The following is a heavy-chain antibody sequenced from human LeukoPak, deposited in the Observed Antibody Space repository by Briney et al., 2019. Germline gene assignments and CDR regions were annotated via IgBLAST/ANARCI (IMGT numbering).Heavy chain of an antibody. V-gene: IGHV3-33*01. CDR3: ARGNYGSGSNYNYGMDV. Sequence: PGGSLRLSCAASGFTFSRYGMHWVGQGPGKGLEWVAVVWYDSSDKHYTDAVKGRFTISRDNSKNTLYLQMNSLRAEDTAVYYCARGNYGSGSNYNYGMDVWGQGTTVIVSS. J-gene: IGHJ6*02. CDR2: VWYDSSDK. CDR1: GFTFSRYG. D-gene: IGHD3-10*01.